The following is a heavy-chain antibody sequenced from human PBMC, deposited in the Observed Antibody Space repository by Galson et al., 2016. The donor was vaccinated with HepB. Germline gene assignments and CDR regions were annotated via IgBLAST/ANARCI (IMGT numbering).Heavy chain of an antibody. J-gene: IGHJ4*02. Sequence: SVKVSCKASGYTFTVYYIHWVRQAPGQGLEWMGWISPNRGDTNYAQKFQGRVTMTRDSSVSTAYMELTRLTSDDTAIYFCARFESDYPLDYFDFWGQGTLVSVSP. V-gene: IGHV1-2*02. CDR2: ISPNRGDT. D-gene: IGHD4-17*01. CDR3: ARFESDYPLDYFDF. CDR1: GYTFTVYY.